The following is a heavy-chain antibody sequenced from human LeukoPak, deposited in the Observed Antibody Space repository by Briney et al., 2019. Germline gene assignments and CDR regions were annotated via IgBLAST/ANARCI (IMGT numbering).Heavy chain of an antibody. V-gene: IGHV3-30*04. CDR3: ARGPISGWSADY. CDR1: GFTFSSYA. J-gene: IGHJ4*02. Sequence: PGRSLRLSCAASGFTFSSYAMHWVRQAPGKGLEWVAVISYDGSNKYYADSVKGRFTISRDNSKNTLYLQMNCLRDEDTAVYYCARGPISGWSADYWGQGTLVTVSS. CDR2: ISYDGSNK. D-gene: IGHD6-19*01.